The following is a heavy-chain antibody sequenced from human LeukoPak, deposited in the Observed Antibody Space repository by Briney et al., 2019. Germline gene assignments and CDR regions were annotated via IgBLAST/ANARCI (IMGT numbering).Heavy chain of an antibody. CDR1: AFTFSSFG. CDR3: ARDYYDSSGYFDY. V-gene: IGHV3-33*01. CDR2: IWYDGSNK. D-gene: IGHD3-22*01. Sequence: GGSLRLSCAASAFTFSSFGMHWVRQAPGKGLEWVAVIWYDGSNKYYADSVRGRFTISRDNSKNSLYLQMNSLRAEDTAVYYCARDYYDSSGYFDYWGQGTLVTVSS. J-gene: IGHJ4*02.